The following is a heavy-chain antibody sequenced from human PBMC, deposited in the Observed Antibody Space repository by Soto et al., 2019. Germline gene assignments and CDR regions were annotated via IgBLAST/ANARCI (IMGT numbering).Heavy chain of an antibody. V-gene: IGHV1-18*01. Sequence: ASVKVSCKASGYTFTSYGISWVRQAPGQGLEWMGWISAYSGNTNYAQKLQGRVTMTTDTSTSTAYMELRSLRSDDTAVYYCAREGGGTIFGVVTPSYYYYYGMDVWGQGTTVTVSS. CDR2: ISAYSGNT. D-gene: IGHD3-3*01. CDR3: AREGGGTIFGVVTPSYYYYYGMDV. J-gene: IGHJ6*02. CDR1: GYTFTSYG.